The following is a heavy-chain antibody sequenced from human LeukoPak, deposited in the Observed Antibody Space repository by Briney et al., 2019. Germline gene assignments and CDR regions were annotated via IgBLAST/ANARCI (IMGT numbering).Heavy chain of an antibody. D-gene: IGHD6-6*01. J-gene: IGHJ4*02. Sequence: ASVKVSCKASGFTFTGYSIHWIRQAPGQGLEWMGWINPNSGGTNYAQKFQGRVTMTRDMSTSTVYMELSSLRSEDTAVYYCARDRGGVIAARPGYWGQGTLVTVSS. CDR1: GFTFTGYS. V-gene: IGHV1-2*02. CDR3: ARDRGGVIAARPGY. CDR2: INPNSGGT.